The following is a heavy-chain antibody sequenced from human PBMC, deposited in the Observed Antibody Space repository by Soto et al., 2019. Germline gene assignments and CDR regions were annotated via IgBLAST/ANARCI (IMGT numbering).Heavy chain of an antibody. CDR1: GYTFTNYG. Sequence: ASVKVSCKASGYTFTNYGITWVRQAPGQGLEWMGWISPYNGNTDYAQKVQGRVTMTTDTSTTTAYMELRSLRSDDTAVYYCARDAPPADHWGQGTLVTVSS. J-gene: IGHJ4*02. V-gene: IGHV1-18*01. CDR3: ARDAPPADH. CDR2: ISPYNGNT.